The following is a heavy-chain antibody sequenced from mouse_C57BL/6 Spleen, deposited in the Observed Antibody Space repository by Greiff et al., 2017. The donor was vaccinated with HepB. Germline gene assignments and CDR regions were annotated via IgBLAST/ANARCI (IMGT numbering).Heavy chain of an antibody. CDR1: GYSFTGYY. J-gene: IGHJ2*01. V-gene: IGHV1-42*01. Sequence: EVQLQQSGPELVKPGASVKISCKASGYSFTGYYMNWVKQSPEKSLEWIGEINPSTGGTTYNQKFKAKATLTVDKSSSTAYMQLKSLTSEDSAVYYCARWSSTMISYFDYWGQGTTLTVSS. CDR2: INPSTGGT. D-gene: IGHD2-4*01. CDR3: ARWSSTMISYFDY.